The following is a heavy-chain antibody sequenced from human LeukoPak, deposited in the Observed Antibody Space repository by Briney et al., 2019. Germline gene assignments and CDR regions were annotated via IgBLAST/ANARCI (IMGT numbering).Heavy chain of an antibody. Sequence: SETLSLTCTISVDSINDHYWSWIRQPPGKRLEWIGDIHYKGSTNYNLSLKSRVTISVDTSKNHLSLNLTSVLAADTAIYYCARRDTGWNYCDYWGQGILVTVSS. CDR1: VDSINDHY. CDR3: ARRDTGWNYCDY. D-gene: IGHD6-19*01. V-gene: IGHV4-59*08. J-gene: IGHJ4*02. CDR2: IHYKGST.